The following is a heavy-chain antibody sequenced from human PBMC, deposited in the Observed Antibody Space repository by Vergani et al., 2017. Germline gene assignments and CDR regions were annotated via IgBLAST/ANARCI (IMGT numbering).Heavy chain of an antibody. V-gene: IGHV1-69*13. CDR3: ASGTSQGTYYYDSSGYVY. CDR1: GGTFSSYA. J-gene: IGHJ4*02. Sequence: QVQLMQSGAEVKKPGSSVKVSCKATGGTFSSYAISWVRQAPGQGLEWMGRIIPIFGTANYTQKFQGRVTITADESTSTAYMQLCSLRSEETAVYYCASGTSQGTYYYDSSGYVYWGQGTLVTVSS. CDR2: IIPIFGTA. D-gene: IGHD3-22*01.